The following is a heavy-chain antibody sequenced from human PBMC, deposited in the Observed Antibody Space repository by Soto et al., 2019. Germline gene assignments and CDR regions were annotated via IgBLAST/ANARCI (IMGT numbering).Heavy chain of an antibody. J-gene: IGHJ4*02. D-gene: IGHD6-19*01. CDR1: VYSVSSNSAA. Sequence: PSQTLSLTCAISVYSVSSNSAAWNWIIQSPSRGLEWLGRTYYRSKWYNDYAVSVKSRITINPDTSKNQFSLQLNSVTPEDTAVYYCARETSSIAVPGPTFEYWGQGTLVTVSS. CDR3: ARETSSIAVPGPTFEY. V-gene: IGHV6-1*01. CDR2: TYYRSKWYN.